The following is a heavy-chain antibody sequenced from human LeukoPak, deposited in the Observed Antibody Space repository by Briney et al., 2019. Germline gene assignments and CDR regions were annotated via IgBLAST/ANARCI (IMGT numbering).Heavy chain of an antibody. Sequence: ASVKVSCKASGYSFTTYGMHWVRQAPGQRLEWMGWINAANDNTKSPQKFQGRITITRDTSASTAYMELSSLRPEDTAVYYCAREYYYGSGSYSDCWGQGTLVTVSS. J-gene: IGHJ4*02. CDR3: AREYYYGSGSYSDC. CDR1: GYSFTTYG. D-gene: IGHD3-10*01. V-gene: IGHV1-3*01. CDR2: INAANDNT.